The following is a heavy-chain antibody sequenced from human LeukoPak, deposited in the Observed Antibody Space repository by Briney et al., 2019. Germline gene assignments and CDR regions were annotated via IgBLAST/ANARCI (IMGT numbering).Heavy chain of an antibody. Sequence: PGGSLRLSCAASGFTLSSFWMSWVRQAPGKGLEWVSYITSSGSTIYYADSVRGRFTIPRGNAKNSLYLQMNSLGAEDTAVYYCARAYCGDDCYNYHFDHWGQGTLVTVSS. V-gene: IGHV3-48*04. CDR3: ARAYCGDDCYNYHFDH. D-gene: IGHD2-21*02. CDR2: ITSSGSTI. J-gene: IGHJ4*02. CDR1: GFTLSSFW.